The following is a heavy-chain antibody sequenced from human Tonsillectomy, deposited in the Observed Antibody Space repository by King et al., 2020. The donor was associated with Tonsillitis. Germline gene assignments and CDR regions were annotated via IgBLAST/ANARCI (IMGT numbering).Heavy chain of an antibody. D-gene: IGHD3-3*01. J-gene: IGHJ4*02. CDR3: VKEXASRFLXWLLDY. CDR2: ISSNGGST. CDR1: GFTFSSYA. V-gene: IGHV3-64D*06. Sequence: VQLVESGGGLVQPGGSLRLSCSASGFTFSSYAMHWVRQAPGKGLEYVSAISSNGGSTYYADSVKGRFTISRDNSKNTLYLQMSSLRAEDTAVYYCVKEXASRFLXWLLDYWGQGTLVTVSS.